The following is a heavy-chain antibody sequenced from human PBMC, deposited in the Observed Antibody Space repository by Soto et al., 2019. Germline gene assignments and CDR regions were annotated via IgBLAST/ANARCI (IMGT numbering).Heavy chain of an antibody. Sequence: GASVKVSCKASGYTFTSYGISWVRQAPGQGLEWMGWISAYNGNTNYAQKLQGRVTMTTDTSTSTAYMELRSLRSDDTAVYYCARRGEYYGSVYYGMNVWGQGTTVTVSS. V-gene: IGHV1-18*04. D-gene: IGHD3-10*01. J-gene: IGHJ6*02. CDR2: ISAYNGNT. CDR1: GYTFTSYG. CDR3: ARRGEYYGSVYYGMNV.